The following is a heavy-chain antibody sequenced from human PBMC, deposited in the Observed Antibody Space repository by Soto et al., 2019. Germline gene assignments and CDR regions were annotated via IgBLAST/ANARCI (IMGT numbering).Heavy chain of an antibody. Sequence: GSLRLSGSSSGFTLSHSIINWVRQAPGHGLEWVSSISGSRDFLYYADSVKGRFTISRDTATNSLYLQMNSLRAEDTAVYYCATSTWYAFDIWRKGKMVTVS. CDR2: ISGSRDFL. CDR1: GFTLSHSI. V-gene: IGHV3-21*01. CDR3: ATSTWYAFDI. J-gene: IGHJ3*02. D-gene: IGHD6-13*01.